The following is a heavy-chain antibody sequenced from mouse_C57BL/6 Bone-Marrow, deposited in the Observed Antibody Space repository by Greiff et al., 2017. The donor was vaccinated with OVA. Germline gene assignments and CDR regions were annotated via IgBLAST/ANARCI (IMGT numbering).Heavy chain of an antibody. Sequence: VKLVESGPELVKPGASVKLSCKASGYTFTSYDINWVKQRPGQGLEWIGWIYPRDGSTKYNEKFKGKATLTVDTSSSTAYLELHSLTSEDSAVYFCARPGIRQCDYWGQGTTLTVSS. D-gene: IGHD2-12*01. V-gene: IGHV1-85*01. CDR3: ARPGIRQCDY. CDR2: IYPRDGST. CDR1: GYTFTSYD. J-gene: IGHJ2*01.